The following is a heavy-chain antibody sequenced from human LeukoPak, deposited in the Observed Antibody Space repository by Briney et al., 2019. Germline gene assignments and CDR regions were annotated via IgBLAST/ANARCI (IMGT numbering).Heavy chain of an antibody. CDR2: ISSSSSYI. CDR1: GFTFSSYS. D-gene: IGHD6-6*01. CDR3: ASAEEQLGSHPFDY. Sequence: GGSLRLSCAASGFTFSSYSMNWVRQAPGKGLEWVSSISSSSSYIYYADSVKGRFTISRDNAKNSRYLQMNSLRAEDTAVYYCASAEEQLGSHPFDYWGQGTLVTVSS. J-gene: IGHJ4*02. V-gene: IGHV3-21*01.